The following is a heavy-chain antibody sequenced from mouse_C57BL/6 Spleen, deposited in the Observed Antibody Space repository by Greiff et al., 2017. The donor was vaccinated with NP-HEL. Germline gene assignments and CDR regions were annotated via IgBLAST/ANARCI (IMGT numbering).Heavy chain of an antibody. CDR1: GFTFSSYA. J-gene: IGHJ4*01. CDR2: ISDGGSYT. V-gene: IGHV5-4*01. CDR3: ARDPYAMDY. Sequence: EVKLEESGGGLVKPGGSLKLSCAASGFTFSSYAMSWVRQTPEKRLEWVATISDGGSYTYYPDNLKGRFTISRDNAKNNLYLQMSHLKSEDTAMYYCARDPYAMDYWGQGTSVTVSS.